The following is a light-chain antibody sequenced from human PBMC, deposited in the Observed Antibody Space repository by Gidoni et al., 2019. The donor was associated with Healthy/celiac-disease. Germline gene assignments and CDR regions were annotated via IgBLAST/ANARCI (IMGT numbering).Light chain of an antibody. CDR1: NLGDKY. CDR2: QDT. J-gene: IGLJ2*01. V-gene: IGLV3-1*01. Sequence: SYELPQPPSVSVSPGQTASITCSGDNLGDKYACWYQQKPGQSPVLVIYQDTKRPSGIPERFAGSNSGNTATLTISGTQAMDEADYYCQAWDSTIHVVFGGGTKLTVL. CDR3: QAWDSTIHVV.